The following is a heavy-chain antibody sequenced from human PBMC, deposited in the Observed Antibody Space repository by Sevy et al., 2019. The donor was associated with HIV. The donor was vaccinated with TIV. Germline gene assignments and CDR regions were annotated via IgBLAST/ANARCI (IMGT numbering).Heavy chain of an antibody. Sequence: GESLKISCKGSGYNFSTYWIAWVRQKPGKGLEWMGIIYPGDSETRYSPSFQGQVTISADKSISTAFLQWSSLKASGSGMYYCARHGTTATTMDYFDSWGQGTLVTVSS. D-gene: IGHD1-1*01. J-gene: IGHJ4*02. CDR2: IYPGDSET. CDR1: GYNFSTYW. CDR3: ARHGTTATTMDYFDS. V-gene: IGHV5-51*01.